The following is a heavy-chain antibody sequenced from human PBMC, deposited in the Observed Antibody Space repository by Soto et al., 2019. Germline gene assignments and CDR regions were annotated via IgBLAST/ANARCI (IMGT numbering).Heavy chain of an antibody. CDR3: ARWNYDFWSGYYLNDY. V-gene: IGHV1-18*01. J-gene: IGHJ4*02. D-gene: IGHD3-3*01. CDR2: ISAYNGNT. Sequence: GASVKVSCKASGYTFTSYGISWVRQAPGQGLEWMGWISAYNGNTNYAQKLQGRVTMTTDTSTSTAYMELRSLRSDDTAVYYCARWNYDFWSGYYLNDYWGQGTLVTSPQ. CDR1: GYTFTSYG.